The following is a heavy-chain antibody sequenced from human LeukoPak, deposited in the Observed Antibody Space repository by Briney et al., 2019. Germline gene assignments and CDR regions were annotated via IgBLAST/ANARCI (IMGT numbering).Heavy chain of an antibody. V-gene: IGHV3-21*01. CDR3: ARPLMYYYGSETYFWFDP. CDR1: GFTFSSYS. Sequence: PGGSLRLSCAASGFTFSSYSINWVRQAPGKGLEWVPSISRNSNYIYYADSIKGRFTISRDNAKNSLYLQMNSLRAEDTAVYYCARPLMYYYGSETYFWFDPWGQGTLVTVSS. CDR2: ISRNSNYI. J-gene: IGHJ5*02. D-gene: IGHD3-10*01.